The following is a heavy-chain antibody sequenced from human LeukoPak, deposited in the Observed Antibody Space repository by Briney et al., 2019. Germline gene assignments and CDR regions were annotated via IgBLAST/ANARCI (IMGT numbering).Heavy chain of an antibody. CDR2: INHGGIT. CDR1: GGSLTNYY. Sequence: SETLSLTCAVSGGSLTNYYWSWIRQSPGKGLEWIGEINHGGITNFNPSLKSRVTISIDISKNQFSLKLSSVTAADTAVYYCAREWEYYGGNWDYWGQGTLVTVSS. J-gene: IGHJ4*02. D-gene: IGHD4-23*01. CDR3: AREWEYYGGNWDY. V-gene: IGHV4-34*01.